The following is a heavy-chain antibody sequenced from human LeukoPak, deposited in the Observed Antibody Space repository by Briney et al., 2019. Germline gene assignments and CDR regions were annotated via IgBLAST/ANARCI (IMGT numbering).Heavy chain of an antibody. CDR2: IYYSGST. J-gene: IGHJ4*02. CDR3: ASSRDGYNSLDY. Sequence: SETLSLTCTVSGGSISSYYWSWIRQPPGKGLEWIGYIYYSGSTNYNPSLKGRVTISVDTSKNQFSLKLSSVTAADTAVYYCASSRDGYNSLDYWGQGTLVTVSS. CDR1: GGSISSYY. V-gene: IGHV4-59*01. D-gene: IGHD5-24*01.